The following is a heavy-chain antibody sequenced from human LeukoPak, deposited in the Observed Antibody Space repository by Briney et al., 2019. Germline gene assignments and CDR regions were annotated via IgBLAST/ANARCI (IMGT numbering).Heavy chain of an antibody. D-gene: IGHD6-19*01. CDR3: AKNPLLAGTIYFDY. V-gene: IGHV3-23*01. J-gene: IGHJ4*02. CDR1: GFTFSNHA. Sequence: GGSLRLSCAASGFTFSNHAMSWVRQAPGKGLEWVSSISGGGDRINYADSVRGRFTISRDNSRNTLYLQMNDLGAEDTAVYYCAKNPLLAGTIYFDYWGQGTLVTVSS. CDR2: ISGGGDRI.